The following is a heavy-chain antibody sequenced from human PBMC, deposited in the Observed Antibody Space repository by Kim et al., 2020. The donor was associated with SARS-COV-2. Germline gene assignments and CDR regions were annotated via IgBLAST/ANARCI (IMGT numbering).Heavy chain of an antibody. V-gene: IGHV1-2*04. CDR1: GYTFTGYY. J-gene: IGHJ6*02. D-gene: IGHD5-12*01. CDR2: INPNSGGT. CDR3: ARDRGRGEVATTTGLDYYYYGMDV. Sequence: ASVKVSCKASGYTFTGYYMHWVRQAPGQGLEWMGWINPNSGGTNYAQKFKGWVTMTRDTSISTAYMELSRLRSDDTAVYYCARDRGRGEVATTTGLDYYYYGMDVWGQGTTVTVSS.